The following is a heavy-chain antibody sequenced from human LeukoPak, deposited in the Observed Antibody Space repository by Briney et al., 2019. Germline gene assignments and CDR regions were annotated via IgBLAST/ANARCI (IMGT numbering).Heavy chain of an antibody. V-gene: IGHV3-30*18. CDR1: GFTFNIYG. D-gene: IGHD3-10*01. Sequence: GGSLRLSCSGSGFTFNIYGMHGVRQAPGKGLEWVAGISYDEMYQYYADSVKGRFTISRDNSKNPLFLQMNSLRAEDTAIYYCAKDQDYYGSGSDYWGQGTLVTVSS. J-gene: IGHJ4*02. CDR3: AKDQDYYGSGSDY. CDR2: ISYDEMYQ.